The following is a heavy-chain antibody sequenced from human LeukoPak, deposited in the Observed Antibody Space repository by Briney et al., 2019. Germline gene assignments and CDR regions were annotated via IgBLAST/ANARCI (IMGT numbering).Heavy chain of an antibody. Sequence: GGSLRLSCAASGFTFSSYGMHWVRQAPGKGLEWVAVISYDGSNKYYADSVEGRFTISRDNSKNTLYLQMNSLRAEDTAVYYCAKDFGEQLELRLFDYWGQGTLVTASS. CDR3: AKDFGEQLELRLFDY. CDR1: GFTFSSYG. D-gene: IGHD1-7*01. J-gene: IGHJ4*02. V-gene: IGHV3-30*18. CDR2: ISYDGSNK.